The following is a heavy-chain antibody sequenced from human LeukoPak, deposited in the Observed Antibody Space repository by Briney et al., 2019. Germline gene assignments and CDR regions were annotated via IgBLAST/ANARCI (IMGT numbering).Heavy chain of an antibody. CDR1: GFTFTSYG. V-gene: IGHV3-30*02. CDR3: ARGSATHQCSFDY. J-gene: IGHJ4*02. CDR2: TRYDKSDI. D-gene: IGHD2-15*01. Sequence: PGGSLRLSCAASGFTFTSYGMHWVRQAPGKGLEWVALTRYDKSDIYYADSVKGRFTISRDNSKNILYLQMNSLRAEDTAVYFCARGSATHQCSFDYWGQGTLVTVSS.